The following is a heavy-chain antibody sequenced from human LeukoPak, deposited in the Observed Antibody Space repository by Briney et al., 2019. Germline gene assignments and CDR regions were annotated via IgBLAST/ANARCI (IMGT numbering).Heavy chain of an antibody. V-gene: IGHV3-20*04. CDR3: ARFGDFWSGYYYYYMDV. CDR2: INWNGGST. CDR1: GFTFDDYG. Sequence: PGGSLRLSCAASGFTFDDYGMSWVRQAPGKGLEWVSGINWNGGSTGYADSVKGRFTISRDNAKNSLYLQMNSLRAEDTALYYCARFGDFWSGYYYYYMDVWGKGTTVTVSS. J-gene: IGHJ6*03. D-gene: IGHD3-3*01.